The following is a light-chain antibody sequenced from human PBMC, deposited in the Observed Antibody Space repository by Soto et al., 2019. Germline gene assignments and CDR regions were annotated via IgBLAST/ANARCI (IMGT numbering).Light chain of an antibody. Sequence: IQLTQSPSSLSASVGDRVTITCRASQGISSYLAWYQQKPGKAPKLLIYAASTLQSGVPSRFSGSGSWTDFTLTISSLQPEYFATYYCQQLNSYPRTFGPGTKVDIK. CDR1: QGISSY. CDR3: QQLNSYPRT. V-gene: IGKV1-9*01. J-gene: IGKJ3*01. CDR2: AAS.